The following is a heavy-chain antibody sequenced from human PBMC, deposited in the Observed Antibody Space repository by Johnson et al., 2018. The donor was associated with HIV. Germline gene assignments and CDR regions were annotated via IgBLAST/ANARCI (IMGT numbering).Heavy chain of an antibody. CDR1: GFTFRSYG. CDR3: AKLAIDYSGAWYGLTFDI. Sequence: QVQLVESGGGVVQPGRSLRLSCAASGFTFRSYGMHWVRQAPGKGLEWVAVISYDGSNKYYADSVKGRFTISRDNSKNTLYLQMNSLRAEDTAVYYCAKLAIDYSGAWYGLTFDIWGQGTMVTVSS. V-gene: IGHV3-30*18. D-gene: IGHD6-19*01. CDR2: ISYDGSNK. J-gene: IGHJ3*02.